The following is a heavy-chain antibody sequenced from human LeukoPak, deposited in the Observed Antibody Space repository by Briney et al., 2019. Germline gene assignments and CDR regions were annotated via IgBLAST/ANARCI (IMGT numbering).Heavy chain of an antibody. CDR3: ATDVGGAPFDY. CDR2: IWNDGSNK. D-gene: IGHD3-16*01. Sequence: PGRSLRLSCAASGFTFSSYGMHWVRQAPGKGLEWVAVIWNDGSNKIYADSVKGRFTISRDNSKNTLYLQMNSLRAEDTAVYYCATDVGGAPFDYWGQGTLVTVSS. V-gene: IGHV3-33*01. CDR1: GFTFSSYG. J-gene: IGHJ4*02.